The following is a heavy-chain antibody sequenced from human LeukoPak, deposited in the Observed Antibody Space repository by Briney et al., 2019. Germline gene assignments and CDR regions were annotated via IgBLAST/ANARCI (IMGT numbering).Heavy chain of an antibody. CDR1: GFTFSSYW. V-gene: IGHV3-30*02. Sequence: GGSLRLSCAASGFTFSSYWMSWVRQAPGKGLEWVAFIRYDGSNKYYADSVKGRFTISRDNSKNTLYLQMNSLRAEDTAVYYCAKDLSSSYYYYYYYMDVWGKGTTVTVSS. D-gene: IGHD6-13*01. CDR2: IRYDGSNK. J-gene: IGHJ6*03. CDR3: AKDLSSSYYYYYYYMDV.